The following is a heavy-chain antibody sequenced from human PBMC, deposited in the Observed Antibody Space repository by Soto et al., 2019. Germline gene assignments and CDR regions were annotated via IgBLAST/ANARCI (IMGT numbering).Heavy chain of an antibody. CDR1: GYTFTGYY. CDR3: ARAHDYGDSDYYYYGMDV. V-gene: IGHV1-2*04. J-gene: IGHJ6*02. D-gene: IGHD4-17*01. Sequence: ASVKVSCKASGYTFTGYYMHWVRQAPGQGLEWMGWINPNSGGTNYAQKFQDWVTMTRDTSISTAYMELSRLRSDDTAVYYCARAHDYGDSDYYYYGMDVWGQGTTVTV. CDR2: INPNSGGT.